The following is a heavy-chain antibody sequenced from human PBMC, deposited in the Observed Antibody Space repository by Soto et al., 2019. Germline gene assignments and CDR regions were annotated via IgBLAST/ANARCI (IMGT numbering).Heavy chain of an antibody. D-gene: IGHD3-10*01. V-gene: IGHV3-23*01. J-gene: IGHJ4*02. CDR3: AKGPPPSRTGYYFDY. CDR2: ISGSGVST. Sequence: GGSLRLSCAASGFTFSSYAMSWVRQAPGKGLEWVSAISGSGVSTYYADSVKGRFTISRDNSKNTLYLQMNSLRAEDTAVYYCAKGPPPSRTGYYFDYWGQGTLVTVPQ. CDR1: GFTFSSYA.